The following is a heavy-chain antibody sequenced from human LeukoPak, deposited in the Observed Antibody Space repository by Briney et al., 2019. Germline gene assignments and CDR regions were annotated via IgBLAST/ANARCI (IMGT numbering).Heavy chain of an antibody. V-gene: IGHV3-74*01. CDR2: INSDGRST. Sequence: GGSLRLSCVASGFTFTNYGLMWVRQAPGKGLGWVSYINSDGRSTTYADSVKGPFTISRDNAKNTLNLQKSSLRAEDTAMYYCARNSNGMSNWGQGTLVIVSS. CDR3: ARNSNGMSN. CDR1: GFTFTNYG. D-gene: IGHD2-8*01. J-gene: IGHJ4*02.